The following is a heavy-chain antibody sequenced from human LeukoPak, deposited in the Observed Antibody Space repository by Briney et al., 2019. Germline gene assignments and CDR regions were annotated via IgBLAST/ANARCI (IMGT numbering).Heavy chain of an antibody. CDR3: ATVMTIFGVGKPNWFDP. D-gene: IGHD3-3*01. Sequence: EASVKVSCKVSGYTLTELSMHGVRQAPGKGLEWMGGFDPEDGETIYAQKFQGRVTMTEDTSTDTAYMELSSLRSEDTAVYYCATVMTIFGVGKPNWFDPWGQGTLVTVSS. CDR1: GYTLTELS. J-gene: IGHJ5*02. CDR2: FDPEDGET. V-gene: IGHV1-24*01.